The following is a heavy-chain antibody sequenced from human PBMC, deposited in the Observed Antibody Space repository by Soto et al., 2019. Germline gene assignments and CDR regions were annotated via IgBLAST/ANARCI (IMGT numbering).Heavy chain of an antibody. V-gene: IGHV1-69*13. Sequence: GASVKVSCKASGGTFSSYAISWVRQAPGQGLEWMGGIIPIFGTANYAQKYQGKVTITADESTSTAYMELSSLRSEDSVVYYCARSPVVYSGSYAAFDIWGQGTMVTVSS. CDR3: ARSPVVYSGSYAAFDI. D-gene: IGHD1-26*01. J-gene: IGHJ3*02. CDR1: GGTFSSYA. CDR2: IIPIFGTA.